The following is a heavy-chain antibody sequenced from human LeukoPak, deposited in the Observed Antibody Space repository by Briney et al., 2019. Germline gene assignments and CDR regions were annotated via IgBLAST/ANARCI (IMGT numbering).Heavy chain of an antibody. V-gene: IGHV1-18*04. Sequence: ASVKVSCKASGYTFTSYGISWVRQAPGQGLEWMGWISAYNGNTNYAQKLQGKVTMATDTSTSTAYMELRSLRSDDTAVYYCARVVTLRYFDWFQNWFDPWGQGTLVTVSS. CDR3: ARVVTLRYFDWFQNWFDP. J-gene: IGHJ5*02. CDR2: ISAYNGNT. D-gene: IGHD3-9*01. CDR1: GYTFTSYG.